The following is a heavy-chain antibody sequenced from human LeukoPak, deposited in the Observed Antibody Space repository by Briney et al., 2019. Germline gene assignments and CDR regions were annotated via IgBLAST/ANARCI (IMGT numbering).Heavy chain of an antibody. V-gene: IGHV2-5*02. D-gene: IGHD3-3*01. CDR1: GFSLSTSGVG. Sequence: SGPTLVNPTQTLTLTCTFSGFSLSTSGVGVGWIRQPPGKALEWLALIYWDDDKRYSPSLKSRLTITKDTSKNQVVLTMTNMDPVDTATYYCAHSPSPQFYDFWSGYYKRDYFDYWGQGTLVTVSS. CDR2: IYWDDDK. J-gene: IGHJ4*02. CDR3: AHSPSPQFYDFWSGYYKRDYFDY.